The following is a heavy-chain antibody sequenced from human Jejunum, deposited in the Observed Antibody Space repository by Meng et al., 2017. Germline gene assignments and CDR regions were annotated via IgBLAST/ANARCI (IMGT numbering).Heavy chain of an antibody. J-gene: IGHJ4*02. CDR1: GFMFGSYW. CDR3: ARASGRYYYTSD. V-gene: IGHV3-7*01. CDR2: IKEDGSEK. Sequence: SWEASGFMFGSYWMSWVRQAPGKGLEWVANIKEDGSEKNYVDSVTGRFTISRDNAKNSLYLQMNSLRAEDTAIYYCARASGRYYYTSDWGQGTLVTVSS. D-gene: IGHD3-10*01.